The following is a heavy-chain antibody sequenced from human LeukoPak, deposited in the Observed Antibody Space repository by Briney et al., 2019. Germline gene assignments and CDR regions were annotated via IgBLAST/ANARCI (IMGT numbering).Heavy chain of an antibody. CDR2: IYYSGST. V-gene: IGHV4-39*01. CDR1: GFTFSSYA. J-gene: IGHJ5*02. Sequence: GSLRLSCAASGFTFSSYAMSWVRQPPGKGLEWIGSIYYSGSTYYNPSLKSRVTISVDTSKNQFSLKLSSVTAADTAVYYCAGHPVPTYYDFWSGWGWFDPWGQGTLVTVSS. D-gene: IGHD3-3*01. CDR3: AGHPVPTYYDFWSGWGWFDP.